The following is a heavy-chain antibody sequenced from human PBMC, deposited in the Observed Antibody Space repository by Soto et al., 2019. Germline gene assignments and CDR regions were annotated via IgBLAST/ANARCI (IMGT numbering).Heavy chain of an antibody. Sequence: QVQLQESGPGLVKPSETLSLTCTVSGGSISSYYWSWIRQPPGKGLEWIGYIYYSGSTNYNPSLKSRVTISVDTSKNQFSLKLSSVTAADTAVYYCARAWGSGSYYPVGYGMDVWGQGTTVTVSS. J-gene: IGHJ6*02. V-gene: IGHV4-59*01. CDR3: ARAWGSGSYYPVGYGMDV. D-gene: IGHD3-10*01. CDR2: IYYSGST. CDR1: GGSISSYY.